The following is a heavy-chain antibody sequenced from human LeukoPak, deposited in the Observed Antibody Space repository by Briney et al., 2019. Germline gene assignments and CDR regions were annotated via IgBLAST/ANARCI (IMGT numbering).Heavy chain of an antibody. CDR2: INHSGST. V-gene: IGHV4-34*01. J-gene: IGHJ5*02. CDR3: ARGRSSGS. D-gene: IGHD6-19*01. CDR1: GGPFSGYY. Sequence: SETLSLTCAVYGGPFSGYYWSWIRQPPGKGLEWIGEINHSGSTNYNPSLKSRVTISLVTISVDTSKNQFSLKLSSVTAADTAVYYCARGRSSGSWGQGTLVTVSS.